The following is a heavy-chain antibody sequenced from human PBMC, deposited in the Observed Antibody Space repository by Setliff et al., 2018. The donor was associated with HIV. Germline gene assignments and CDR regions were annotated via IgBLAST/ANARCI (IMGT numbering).Heavy chain of an antibody. D-gene: IGHD6-19*01. CDR1: GGSISSSNYY. CDR3: ARQPGYSSGWYFTASGFDP. V-gene: IGHV4-39*01. CDR2: IYYSGNT. J-gene: IGHJ5*02. Sequence: SETLSLTCTVSGGSISSSNYYWGWIRQPPGKGLEWIGTIYYSGNTYYDPSLKSRVTISADTSKNEFFLKLTSVTAADTAVYYCARQPGYSSGWYFTASGFDPWGQGTLVTVSS.